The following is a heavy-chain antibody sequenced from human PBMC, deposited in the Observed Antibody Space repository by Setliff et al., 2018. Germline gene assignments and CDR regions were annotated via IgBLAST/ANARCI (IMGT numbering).Heavy chain of an antibody. CDR2: IFYGGST. CDR1: GYSISSGYY. Sequence: PSETLSLTCAVSGYSISSGYYWGWIRQPPGRGLELIGSIFYGGSTYYNPSLKSRVTISIDASKNQFSLKLDSVTAADTAVYYCARTDDYYNFYAYWGQGTPVTVSS. D-gene: IGHD3-3*01. V-gene: IGHV4-38-2*01. CDR3: ARTDDYYNFYAY. J-gene: IGHJ4*02.